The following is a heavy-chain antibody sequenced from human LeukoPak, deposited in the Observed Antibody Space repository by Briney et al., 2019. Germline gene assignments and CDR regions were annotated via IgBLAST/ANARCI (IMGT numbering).Heavy chain of an antibody. CDR2: ISTGGDTI. CDR3: ARDRGGAASFDY. D-gene: IGHD3-10*01. Sequence: GGSLRLSCAASGFTFSDYYMSWIRQAPGKGLEWVSYISTGGDTIYYADSVKGRFTISRDNAKNSLYLQMDSLRAEDTAVYYCARDRGGAASFDYWGQGTLVTVSS. CDR1: GFTFSDYY. J-gene: IGHJ4*02. V-gene: IGHV3-11*01.